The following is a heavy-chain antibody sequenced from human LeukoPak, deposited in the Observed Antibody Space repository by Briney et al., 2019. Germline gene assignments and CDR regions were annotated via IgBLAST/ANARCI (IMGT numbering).Heavy chain of an antibody. Sequence: GGSLRLSCAASRFTFDNYDMQWVRQVPGKGLELVSLISGDGGRTYYADSVKGRFTISRDNSKNSLYLQMNSLRTEDTALYYCAKSYSSDGGLDYLGRGTLVTVSS. J-gene: IGHJ4*02. CDR3: AKSYSSDGGLDY. V-gene: IGHV3-43*02. CDR2: ISGDGGRT. CDR1: RFTFDNYD. D-gene: IGHD2-21*01.